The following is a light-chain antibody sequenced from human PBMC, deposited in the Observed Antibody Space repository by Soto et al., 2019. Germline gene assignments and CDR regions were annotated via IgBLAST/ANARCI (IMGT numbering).Light chain of an antibody. CDR3: QHHNSYSQT. V-gene: IGKV1-33*01. J-gene: IGKJ1*01. CDR2: DAS. CDR1: QDISNY. Sequence: IQMTQSPSSLSASVGDRVTITCQASQDISNYLNWYQQKPGKAPKLLIYDASNLETGVPSRFSGSGSGTEFTLTISSLQPDDFATYFCQHHNSYSQTFGQGTKVDIK.